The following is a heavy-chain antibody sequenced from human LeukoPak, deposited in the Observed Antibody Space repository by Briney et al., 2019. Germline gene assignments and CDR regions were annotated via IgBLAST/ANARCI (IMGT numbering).Heavy chain of an antibody. CDR2: IYSGGST. Sequence: GGSLRLSCAASGFTVSSNYMSWVRQAPGKGLEWVSVIYSGGSTYYADSVKGRFTISRDNSKNTLYLQINSLRAEDTAVYYCARVRLLSEFDYWGQGTLVTVSS. V-gene: IGHV3-66*02. J-gene: IGHJ4*02. CDR3: ARVRLLSEFDY. D-gene: IGHD3-16*02. CDR1: GFTVSSNY.